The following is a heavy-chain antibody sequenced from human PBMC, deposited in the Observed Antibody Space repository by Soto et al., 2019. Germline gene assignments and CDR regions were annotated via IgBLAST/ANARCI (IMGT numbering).Heavy chain of an antibody. J-gene: IGHJ6*02. CDR3: ARGSAYYYCYGMDV. CDR2: IIPIFGTA. V-gene: IGHV1-69*06. D-gene: IGHD3-3*01. Sequence: KVSCKASGGTFSSYAISWVRQAPGQGLEWMGGIIPIFGTANYAQKFQGRVTITADKSTSTAYMELSSLRSEDTAVYYCARGSAYYYCYGMDVWGQGTTVTVSS. CDR1: GGTFSSYA.